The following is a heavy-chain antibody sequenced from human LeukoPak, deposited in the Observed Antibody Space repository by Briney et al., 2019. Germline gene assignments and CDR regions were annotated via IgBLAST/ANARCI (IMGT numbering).Heavy chain of an antibody. V-gene: IGHV3-23*01. CDR3: AKDLLGWFDP. CDR1: GFTFSTSV. Sequence: PGGSLRLSCAAAGFTFSTSVMTWARQAPGKGLHWVSSISPSGGATYYADSVKGRFTISRDNSKNTLYLQMNNLRAEDTALYYCAKDLLGWFDPWGQGTLVTVSP. J-gene: IGHJ5*02. CDR2: ISPSGGAT. D-gene: IGHD7-27*01.